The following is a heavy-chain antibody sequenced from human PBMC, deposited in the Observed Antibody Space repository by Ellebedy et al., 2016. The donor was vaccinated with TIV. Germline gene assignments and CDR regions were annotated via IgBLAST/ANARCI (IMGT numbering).Heavy chain of an antibody. CDR3: ARLGGPFDY. V-gene: IGHV1-46*01. Sequence: AASVKVSCKASGYTFTSYYMHWVRQAPGQGLEWMGIINPSGGSTSYAQKFQGRVTMTRDTSISTAYMELSRLRSDDTAVYYCARLGGPFDYWGQGTLVTVSS. J-gene: IGHJ4*02. CDR1: GYTFTSYY. CDR2: INPSGGST. D-gene: IGHD6-25*01.